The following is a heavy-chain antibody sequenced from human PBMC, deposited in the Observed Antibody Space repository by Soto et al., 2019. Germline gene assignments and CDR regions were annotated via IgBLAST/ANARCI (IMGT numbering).Heavy chain of an antibody. Sequence: QVQLVQSGAEVKKPGSSVTVSCKASGSTFSRYTISWVRQAPGQGLEWMGRIIPILGIANYALKFQGRVTFTADKSTSTAYMELSRLRSEDTAVYYCSSGVAPFGQLRVIEFDPWGQGTLVTVSS. CDR2: IIPILGIA. CDR1: GSTFSRYT. V-gene: IGHV1-69*02. D-gene: IGHD3-10*01. CDR3: SSGVAPFGQLRVIEFDP. J-gene: IGHJ5*02.